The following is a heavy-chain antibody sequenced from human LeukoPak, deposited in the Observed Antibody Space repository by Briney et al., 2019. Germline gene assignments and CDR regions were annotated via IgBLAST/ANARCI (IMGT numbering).Heavy chain of an antibody. V-gene: IGHV1-8*03. CDR3: ARRAAAAAGTWYCYYYMDV. D-gene: IGHD6-13*01. CDR2: MNPNSGNT. CDR1: GYTFTSYD. Sequence: ASVKVSCKASGYTFTSYDINWVRQATGQGLEWMGWMNPNSGNTGYAQKFQGRVTITRNTSISTAYMELSSLRSEDTAVYYCARRAAAAAGTWYCYYYMDVWGRGTTVTVSS. J-gene: IGHJ6*03.